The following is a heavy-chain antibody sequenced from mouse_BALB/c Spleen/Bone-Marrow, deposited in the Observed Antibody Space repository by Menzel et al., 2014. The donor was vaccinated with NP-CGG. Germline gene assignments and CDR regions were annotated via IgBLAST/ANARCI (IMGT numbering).Heavy chain of an antibody. CDR1: GYAFTNYL. CDR2: INPGIGGT. CDR3: ARFTRDY. J-gene: IGHJ2*01. Sequence: QVQLQQSGDELVRPGTSAKVSCKASGYAFTNYLIEWFKQRPGQGLEWIGRINPGIGGTTYNAKFKGKATLTADKSSTTAYMQLSSLTSDDSAVYFCARFTRDYWGQGTTLTVSS. V-gene: IGHV1-54*01.